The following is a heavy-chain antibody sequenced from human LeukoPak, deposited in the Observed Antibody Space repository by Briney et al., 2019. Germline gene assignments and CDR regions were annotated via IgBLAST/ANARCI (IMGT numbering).Heavy chain of an antibody. J-gene: IGHJ4*02. D-gene: IGHD3-10*01. CDR1: GGSFSGYY. Sequence: SETLSLTCAVYGGSFSGYYWSWIRQPPGKGLEWIGEINHSGSTNYNPSLKSRVTISVDTSKNQFSLKLSSVTAADTAVYYCGDGFGYWGQGTLVTVSS. CDR2: INHSGST. V-gene: IGHV4-34*01. CDR3: GDGFGY.